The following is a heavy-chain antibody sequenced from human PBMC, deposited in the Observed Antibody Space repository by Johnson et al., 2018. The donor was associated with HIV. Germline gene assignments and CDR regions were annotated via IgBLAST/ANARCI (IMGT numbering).Heavy chain of an antibody. Sequence: EVQLVESGGGLIQPGGSLRLSCAASGFTFSSYAMSWVRQAPGKGLEWVSAISGSGGSTYYADSVKGRFTISRDNSKNTLYLQINSLTAEDTALYYCARAMETYYDYVWGSGAFDIWGQGTVVTVSS. D-gene: IGHD3-16*01. J-gene: IGHJ3*02. V-gene: IGHV3-23*04. CDR2: ISGSGGST. CDR3: ARAMETYYDYVWGSGAFDI. CDR1: GFTFSSYA.